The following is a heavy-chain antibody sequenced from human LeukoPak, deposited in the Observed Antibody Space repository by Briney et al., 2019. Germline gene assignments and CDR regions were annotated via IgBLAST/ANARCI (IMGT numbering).Heavy chain of an antibody. J-gene: IGHJ4*02. CDR1: GYTFTGYY. CDR2: ISAYNGNT. D-gene: IGHD3-3*01. CDR3: ARDKSFGYYDFWSGYYYFDY. Sequence: ASVKVSCKASGYTFTGYYMHWVRQAPGQGLEWMGWISAYNGNTNYAQKLQGRVTMTTDTSTSTAYMELRSLRSDDTAVYYCARDKSFGYYDFWSGYYYFDYWGQGTLVTVSS. V-gene: IGHV1-18*04.